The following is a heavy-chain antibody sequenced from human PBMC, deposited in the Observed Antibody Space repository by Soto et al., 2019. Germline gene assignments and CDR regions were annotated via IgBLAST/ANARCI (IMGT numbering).Heavy chain of an antibody. V-gene: IGHV3-30*03. CDR1: GVTLNTNG. CDR3: PQSATSGWYLEGSYFDH. D-gene: IGHD6-19*01. CDR2: ISYDGSNK. Sequence: QVQLVESGGGVVQPGRSLRLSCSGSGVTLNTNGMHWVRQAPGKGLEWVALISYDGSNKYYGDSVKGRFTIAWDNSKNAVYLEMDSLRADDTAVYYCPQSATSGWYLEGSYFDHWGQGTLVIVSS. J-gene: IGHJ4*02.